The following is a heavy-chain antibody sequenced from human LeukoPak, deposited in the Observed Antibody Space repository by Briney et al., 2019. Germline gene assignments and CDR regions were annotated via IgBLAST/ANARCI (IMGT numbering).Heavy chain of an antibody. V-gene: IGHV3-23*01. CDR3: ASTLRYRFDY. CDR2: ISGSGGST. Sequence: GGSLRLSCAASGFTISNYVMTWVRQAPGKGLEWVSAISGSGGSTYYADSVKGRFTISRDNSKNTLYLQMNSLRAEDTAVYYCASTLRYRFDYWGQGTLVTVSS. D-gene: IGHD3-9*01. CDR1: GFTISNYV. J-gene: IGHJ4*02.